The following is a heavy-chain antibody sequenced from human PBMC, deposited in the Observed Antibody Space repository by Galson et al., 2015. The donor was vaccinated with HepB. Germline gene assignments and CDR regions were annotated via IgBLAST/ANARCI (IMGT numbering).Heavy chain of an antibody. CDR1: GFTVSDNY. CDR2: VYRGGGR. CDR3: ARSNKGLGSGHYGGGYFDL. J-gene: IGHJ2*01. D-gene: IGHD4-23*01. Sequence: SLRLSCAASGFTVSDNYMTWVRQAPGKGLEWVSVVYRGGGRYYADFVQGRFTISRDDSKNTLYLQLNSLRVEDTAVYYCARSNKGLGSGHYGGGYFDLWGRGTLVTVSS. V-gene: IGHV3-66*01.